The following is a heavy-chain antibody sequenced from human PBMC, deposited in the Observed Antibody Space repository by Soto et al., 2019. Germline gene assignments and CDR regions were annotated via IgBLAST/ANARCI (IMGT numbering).Heavy chain of an antibody. CDR3: ARGLFNSSSPRIGAYYYYYYMDV. D-gene: IGHD6-6*01. V-gene: IGHV4-34*01. J-gene: IGHJ6*03. CDR1: GGSFSGYY. Sequence: SETLSLTCAVYGGSFSGYYWSWIRQPPGKGLEWIGEINHSGSTNYNPSLKSRVTISVDTSKNQFSLKLSSVTAADTAVYYCARGLFNSSSPRIGAYYYYYYMDVWGKGTTVTVSS. CDR2: INHSGST.